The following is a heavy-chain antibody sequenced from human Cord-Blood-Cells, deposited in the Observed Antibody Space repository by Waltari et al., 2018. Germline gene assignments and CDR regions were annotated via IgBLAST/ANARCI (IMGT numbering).Heavy chain of an antibody. Sequence: QVQLQESGPGLVKPSETLSLTCTVSGGSISSYYWSWIRQPPGKGLEWVEYIYYSGSTNYTPTLSSRVTRSVDTSKNRFSLKVGSVTAAETAVYYCARVRYGGNSFGYYYYYMDVWGKGTTVTVSS. V-gene: IGHV4-59*01. D-gene: IGHD4-17*01. CDR3: ARVRYGGNSFGYYYYYMDV. J-gene: IGHJ6*03. CDR1: GGSISSYY. CDR2: IYYSGST.